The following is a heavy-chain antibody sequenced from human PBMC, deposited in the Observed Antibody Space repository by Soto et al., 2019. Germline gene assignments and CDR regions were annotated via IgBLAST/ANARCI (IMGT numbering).Heavy chain of an antibody. Sequence: QVQLVESGGGVVQPGRSLRLSCAASGFTFSSYAMHWVRQAPGKGLEWVAVISYDGSNKYYADSVKGRFPISRDNSKNTLYLQMNSLRAEDTAVYYCARALESSGWYYFDYWGQGTLVTVSS. V-gene: IGHV3-30-3*01. D-gene: IGHD6-19*01. CDR3: ARALESSGWYYFDY. J-gene: IGHJ4*02. CDR2: ISYDGSNK. CDR1: GFTFSSYA.